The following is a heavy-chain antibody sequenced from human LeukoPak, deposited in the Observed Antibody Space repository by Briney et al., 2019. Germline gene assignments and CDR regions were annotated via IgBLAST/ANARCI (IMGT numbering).Heavy chain of an antibody. J-gene: IGHJ3*01. V-gene: IGHV3-23*01. Sequence: PGGSLRLSCAASGFTFSTYAMTWVRQAAEKGLEWVSIINAGGGETYYADSVKGRFTISRDNSKNTLHLQMNSLRVEDTAVYYCGRDPNGDYFGAFEFWGQETLVTVSA. CDR3: GRDPNGDYFGAFEF. CDR2: INAGGGET. D-gene: IGHD4-17*01. CDR1: GFTFSTYA.